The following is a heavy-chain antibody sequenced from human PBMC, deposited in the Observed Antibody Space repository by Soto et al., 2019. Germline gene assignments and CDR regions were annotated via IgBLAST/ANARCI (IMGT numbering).Heavy chain of an antibody. J-gene: IGHJ4*02. CDR1: GFYFRSHG. V-gene: IGHV3-30*02. Sequence: QPGGSLRLSCAASGFYFRSHGMHWVRQAPGKGLEWVALIFYDGSKKYYGDSVKGRFTISRDNSKKMVFLQIDGLKTEDTAIYYCAKDIEVADNILADHWGRGTLVTVSS. CDR2: IFYDGSKK. CDR3: AKDIEVADNILADH. D-gene: IGHD6-19*01.